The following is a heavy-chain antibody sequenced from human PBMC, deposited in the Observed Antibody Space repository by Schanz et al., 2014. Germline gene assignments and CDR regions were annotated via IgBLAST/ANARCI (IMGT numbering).Heavy chain of an antibody. CDR2: IWYDGSNK. CDR1: GFIFSSYG. Sequence: QVQLVESGGGVVQPGRSLRLSCAASGFIFSSYGLHWVRQAPGKGLEWVAFIWYDGSNKYYADSVKGRFTISRDNSKNTLYLQMNSLRAEDTALYYCARDSGPYYDKSMDVWGQGTTVAGSS. D-gene: IGHD3-9*01. CDR3: ARDSGPYYDKSMDV. V-gene: IGHV3-33*01. J-gene: IGHJ6*02.